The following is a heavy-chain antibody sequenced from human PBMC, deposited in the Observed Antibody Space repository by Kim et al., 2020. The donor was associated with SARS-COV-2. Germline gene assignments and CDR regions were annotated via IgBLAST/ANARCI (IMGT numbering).Heavy chain of an antibody. CDR3: ARSAAAVIYYYYGMDV. Sequence: SVKVSCKASGGTFSSYAISWVRQAPGQGLEWMGGIIPIFGTANYAQKFQGRVTITADESTSTAYMELSSLRSEDTAVYYCARSAAAVIYYYYGMDVWGQCTTVAVSS. V-gene: IGHV1-69*13. D-gene: IGHD6-13*01. CDR1: GGTFSSYA. J-gene: IGHJ6*02. CDR2: IIPIFGTA.